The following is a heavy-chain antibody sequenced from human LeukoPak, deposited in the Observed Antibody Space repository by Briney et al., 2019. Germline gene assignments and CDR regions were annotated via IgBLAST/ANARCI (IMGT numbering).Heavy chain of an antibody. Sequence: GGSLRLSCAASGFTFSSYEMNWVRQAPGKGLEWVSYISTSGSTKYYADSVKGRFTISRDNAKNSLYLQMNSLRAEDTAVYYCARLQIFGVAPFDYWGQGTLVTVSS. CDR2: ISTSGSTK. CDR1: GFTFSSYE. CDR3: ARLQIFGVAPFDY. V-gene: IGHV3-48*03. J-gene: IGHJ4*02. D-gene: IGHD3-3*01.